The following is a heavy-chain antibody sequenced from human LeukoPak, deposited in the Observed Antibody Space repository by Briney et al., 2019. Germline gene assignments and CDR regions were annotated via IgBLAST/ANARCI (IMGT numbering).Heavy chain of an antibody. D-gene: IGHD3-22*01. CDR1: GFTFSDYY. CDR3: AREALRITMIVVVMTTTLLYFDY. J-gene: IGHJ4*02. Sequence: GGSLRLSCAASGFTFSDYYMSWIRQAPGKGLEWVSYISSSGSTIYYADSVKGRFTISRDNAKNSLYLQMNSLRAEDTAVYYCAREALRITMIVVVMTTTLLYFDYWGQGTLVTVSS. CDR2: ISSSGSTI. V-gene: IGHV3-11*01.